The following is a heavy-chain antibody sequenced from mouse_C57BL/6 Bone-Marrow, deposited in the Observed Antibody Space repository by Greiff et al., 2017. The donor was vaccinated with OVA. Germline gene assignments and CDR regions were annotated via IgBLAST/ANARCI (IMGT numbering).Heavy chain of an antibody. J-gene: IGHJ2*01. V-gene: IGHV2-5*01. D-gene: IGHD1-1*02. CDR1: GFSLTSSG. CDR3: AKNCGNYFDY. Sequence: QVQLKESGPGLVQPSQSLSLTRTVPGFSLTSSGVHWVRQSPGKGLEWLGVIWRGGSTDYNAAFMSRLSITKDNSKSQVFFKMNSLQADDTAIYYCAKNCGNYFDYWGQGTTLTVSS. CDR2: IWRGGST.